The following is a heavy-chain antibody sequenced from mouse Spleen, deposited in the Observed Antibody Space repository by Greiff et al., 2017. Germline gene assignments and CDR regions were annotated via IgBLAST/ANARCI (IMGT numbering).Heavy chain of an antibody. CDR3: ARSGGKDGYPVYFDY. D-gene: IGHD2-3*01. Sequence: QVQLQQSGAELARPGASVKLSCKASGYTFTSYGISWVKQRTGQGLEWIGEIYPRSGNTYYNEKFKGKATLTADKSSSTAYMELRSLTSEDSAVYFCARSGGKDGYPVYFDYWGQGTTLTVSS. V-gene: IGHV1-81*01. J-gene: IGHJ2*01. CDR1: GYTFTSYG. CDR2: IYPRSGNT.